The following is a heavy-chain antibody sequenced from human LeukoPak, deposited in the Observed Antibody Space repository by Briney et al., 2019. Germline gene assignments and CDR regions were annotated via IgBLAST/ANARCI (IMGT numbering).Heavy chain of an antibody. CDR1: GGSFSDYY. CDR3: SREEKVGELLADF. Sequence: SETLSLTCAVYGGSFSDYYWAWFRQPPGKGPEWIAAINHRGSTDYNPSLKSRVTISVDTSKKQFSLKPSSVTAADTAVYYCSREEKVGELLADFWGQGTLVTVSS. D-gene: IGHD1-26*01. J-gene: IGHJ4*02. V-gene: IGHV4-34*01. CDR2: INHRGST.